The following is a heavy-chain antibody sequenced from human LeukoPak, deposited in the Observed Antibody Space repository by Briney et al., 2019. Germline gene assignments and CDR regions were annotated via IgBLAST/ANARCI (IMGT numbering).Heavy chain of an antibody. Sequence: GASVKVSCKASGYTFTGYYMHWVRQAPGHGLEWMGWIHPNSGGTNYAQKFHGRVTMTRDTSISTAYMELSSLRSDDTAVYYCARGYCSGGSCYEFDYWGQGTLVTV. D-gene: IGHD2-15*01. J-gene: IGHJ4*02. CDR2: IHPNSGGT. CDR1: GYTFTGYY. V-gene: IGHV1-2*02. CDR3: ARGYCSGGSCYEFDY.